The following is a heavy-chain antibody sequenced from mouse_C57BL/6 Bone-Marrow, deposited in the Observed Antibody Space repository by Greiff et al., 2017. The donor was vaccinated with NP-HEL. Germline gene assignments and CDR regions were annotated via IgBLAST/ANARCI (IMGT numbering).Heavy chain of an antibody. J-gene: IGHJ3*01. D-gene: IGHD1-1*01. V-gene: IGHV8-8*01. Sequence: QVTLKVCGPGILQPSQTLSLTCSFSGFSLSTFGMGVGWIRQPSGKGLEWLAHIWWDDDKYYNPALKSRLTISKDTSKNQVFLKIANVDTADTATYYCARMNYYGSSGAWFAYWGQGTLVTVSA. CDR3: ARMNYYGSSGAWFAY. CDR1: GFSLSTFGMG. CDR2: IWWDDDK.